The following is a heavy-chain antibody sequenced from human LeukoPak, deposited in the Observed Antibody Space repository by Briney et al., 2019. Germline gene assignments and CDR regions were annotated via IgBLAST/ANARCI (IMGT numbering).Heavy chain of an antibody. J-gene: IGHJ4*02. D-gene: IGHD4-11*01. Sequence: SETLPLTCTVSGGSISSSSYYWGWIRQPPGKGLEWIGSIYYSGSTYYNPSLKSRVTISVDTSKNQFSLKLSSVTAADTAVYYCARLLQHPPFDYWGQGTLVTVSS. CDR3: ARLLQHPPFDY. V-gene: IGHV4-39*01. CDR2: IYYSGST. CDR1: GGSISSSSYY.